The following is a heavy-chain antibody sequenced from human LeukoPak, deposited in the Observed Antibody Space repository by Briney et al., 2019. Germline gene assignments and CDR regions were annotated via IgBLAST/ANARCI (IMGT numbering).Heavy chain of an antibody. CDR1: GGSISSSSYY. V-gene: IGHV4-39*07. CDR2: IYYSGST. D-gene: IGHD6-6*01. Sequence: SETLSLTCTVSGGSISSSSYYWGWIRQPPGKGLEWIGSIYYSGSTYYNPSLKSRVTISVDTYKNQFSLKLSSVTAADTAVYYCARQVAARPYFDYWGQGTLVTVSS. J-gene: IGHJ4*02. CDR3: ARQVAARPYFDY.